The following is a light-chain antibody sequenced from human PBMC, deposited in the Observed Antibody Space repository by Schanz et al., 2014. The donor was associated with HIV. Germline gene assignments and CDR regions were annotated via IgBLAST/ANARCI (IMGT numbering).Light chain of an antibody. CDR2: DVS. CDR1: SGDVGSYNY. CDR3: STYTTSNTWV. V-gene: IGLV2-14*03. Sequence: QSALTQPASVSGSPGQSISISCTGTSGDVGSYNYVSWYQQHPGKAPKLMIYDVSNRPSGISTRFSASKSGDTASLTISGLQSEDEGDYYCSTYTTSNTWVFGGGTKLTVL. J-gene: IGLJ3*02.